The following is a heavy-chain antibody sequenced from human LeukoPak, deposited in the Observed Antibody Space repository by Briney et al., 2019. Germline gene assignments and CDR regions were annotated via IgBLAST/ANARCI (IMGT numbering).Heavy chain of an antibody. CDR3: AKPAISSRGWYYDY. J-gene: IGHJ4*02. Sequence: GGSLRLSCAASGFTFSNYAMSWVRKAPGKGLEWVSAINDSGGSTYYADSVKGRFTISRDNSKNTLYLQMNSLRAEDTAVYYCAKPAISSRGWYYDYWGQGTLVTVSS. V-gene: IGHV3-23*01. D-gene: IGHD6-19*01. CDR1: GFTFSNYA. CDR2: INDSGGST.